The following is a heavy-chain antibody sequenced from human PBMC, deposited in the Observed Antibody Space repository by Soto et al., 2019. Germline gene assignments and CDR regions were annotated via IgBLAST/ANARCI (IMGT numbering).Heavy chain of an antibody. CDR1: GFNFRGFT. V-gene: IGHV3-30-3*01. J-gene: IGHJ4*02. CDR3: AREPWGYSGSAKHFDY. Sequence: QVLLVESGGGVVQPGGSLRLSCTASGFNFRGFTMHWVRQAPDKGLEWLSVISYAGDYKNYADSVRGRISISRDNSKNTLFLQMNSLRPDDTAVYFCAREPWGYSGSAKHFDYWGQGSLVIVSS. CDR2: ISYAGDYK. D-gene: IGHD6-25*01.